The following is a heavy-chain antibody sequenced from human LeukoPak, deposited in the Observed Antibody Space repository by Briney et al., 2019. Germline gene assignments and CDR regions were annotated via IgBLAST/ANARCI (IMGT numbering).Heavy chain of an antibody. D-gene: IGHD6-19*01. CDR2: ISSSSSYI. CDR1: GFTFSSYS. Sequence: GGSLRLSCAASGFTFSSYSMNWVRQAPGKGLEWVSSISSSSSYIYYTDSVKGRFTISRDNAKNSLYLQMNSLRAEDTAVYYCARETLDSSGWYDGFDYWGQGTLVTVSS. CDR3: ARETLDSSGWYDGFDY. J-gene: IGHJ4*02. V-gene: IGHV3-21*01.